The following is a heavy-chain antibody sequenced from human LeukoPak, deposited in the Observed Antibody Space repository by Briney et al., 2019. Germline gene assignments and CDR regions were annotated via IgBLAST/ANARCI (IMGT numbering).Heavy chain of an antibody. V-gene: IGHV4-59*01. CDR2: IYYSRST. J-gene: IGHJ6*02. CDR1: GGSISTYY. Sequence: SETLSLTCTVSGGSISTYYWTWIRQPPGKGLEWIGYIYYSRSTNYNPSLKSRVTISVDTSKNQFSLKLSSVTAADTAVYYCARVAAGGYYYYGMDVWGQGTTVTVSS. CDR3: ARVAAGGYYYYGMDV. D-gene: IGHD3-16*01.